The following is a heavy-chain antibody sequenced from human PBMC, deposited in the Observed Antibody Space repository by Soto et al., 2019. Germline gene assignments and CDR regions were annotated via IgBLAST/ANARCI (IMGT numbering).Heavy chain of an antibody. CDR2: SAPEEGES. CDR1: ENTLTELT. CDR3: AADRKIVGTIGAFDF. V-gene: IGHV1-24*01. Sequence: QVQLVQSGAEVRKPGASVKVSCKVPENTLTELTIDWLRQAPGKGLEWMGRSAPEEGESIYPQKFQGRVSMTEDPSTDTAYMELTSLRFEDTAVYFCAADRKIVGTIGAFDFWGQGTLVTVSS. J-gene: IGHJ4*02. D-gene: IGHD1-26*01.